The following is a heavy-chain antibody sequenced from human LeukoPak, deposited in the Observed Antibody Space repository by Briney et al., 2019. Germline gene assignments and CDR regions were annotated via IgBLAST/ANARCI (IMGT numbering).Heavy chain of an antibody. CDR3: ARDISNHDAFDI. CDR2: IWKDGSNK. J-gene: IGHJ3*02. V-gene: IGHV3-33*01. CDR1: GFTFSSYG. Sequence: GRSLRLSCASSGFTFSSYGMHWIRQAPGKGLEWVAVIWKDGSNKYYADSVKGRFTISRDNSKNTLYLQMNSLRAEDTAVYYCARDISNHDAFDIWGQGTMVTVSS. D-gene: IGHD4-4*01.